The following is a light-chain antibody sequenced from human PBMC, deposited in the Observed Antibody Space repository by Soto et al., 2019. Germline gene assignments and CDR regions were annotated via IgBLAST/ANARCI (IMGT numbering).Light chain of an antibody. J-gene: IGKJ2*01. CDR1: QSVSSSY. CDR3: QQGFT. Sequence: EIVLTQSPGTLSLSPGERATLSCRASQSVSSSYLAWYQQKPGQAPGLLIYGASSRATGIPDRFSGSGSGTDFTLTISRLEPEDFAVYYCQQGFTFGQGTKLEIK. V-gene: IGKV3-20*01. CDR2: GAS.